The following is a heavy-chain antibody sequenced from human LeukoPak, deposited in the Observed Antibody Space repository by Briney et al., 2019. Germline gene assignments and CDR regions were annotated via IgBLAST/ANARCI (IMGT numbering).Heavy chain of an antibody. CDR2: INSDGSST. J-gene: IGHJ4*02. CDR1: GFTFSSYW. D-gene: IGHD4-17*01. Sequence: GSLRLSCAASGFTFSSYWMHWVRQAPGKGLVWVSRINSDGSSTSYADSVKGRFTISRDNAKNTLYLQMNSLRAEDTAVYYCAKGRDYDDYESDYWGQGTLVTVSS. CDR3: AKGRDYDDYESDY. V-gene: IGHV3-74*01.